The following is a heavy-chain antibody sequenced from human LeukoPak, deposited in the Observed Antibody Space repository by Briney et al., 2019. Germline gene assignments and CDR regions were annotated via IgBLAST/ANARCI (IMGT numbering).Heavy chain of an antibody. CDR1: GDSISSSNYY. CDR2: IYTSGST. V-gene: IGHV4-61*02. D-gene: IGHD3-9*01. Sequence: SETLSLTCTVSGDSISSSNYYWSWIRQPAGKGLEWIGRIYTSGSTNYSPSLKSRVTISVDTSKNQFSLKLSSVTAADTAVYYCAGYYDILTGPSDYWGQGTLVTVSS. CDR3: AGYYDILTGPSDY. J-gene: IGHJ4*02.